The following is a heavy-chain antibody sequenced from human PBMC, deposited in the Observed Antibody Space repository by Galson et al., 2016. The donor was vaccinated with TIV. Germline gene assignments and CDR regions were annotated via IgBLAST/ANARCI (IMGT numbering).Heavy chain of an antibody. Sequence: QSGAEVKKPGESLRISCKTSGYNFTNYWIIWVRQMPGRGLEWVGRIDPEDSYTEYSPSFQDHVTISTDKSIGTSYLQWSSLKASDTAIYYCARPHYGDGDYWGLGTLVTVSS. CDR2: IDPEDSYT. V-gene: IGHV5-10-1*01. D-gene: IGHD4-17*01. J-gene: IGHJ4*02. CDR3: ARPHYGDGDY. CDR1: GYNFTNYW.